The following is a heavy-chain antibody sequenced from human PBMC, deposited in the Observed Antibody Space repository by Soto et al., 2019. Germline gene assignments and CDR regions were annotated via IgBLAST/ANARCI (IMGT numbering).Heavy chain of an antibody. D-gene: IGHD2-2*01. Sequence: QVQLVQSGAEVKKPGASVKVSCKASGYTFTSYGISWVRQAPGQGLEWMGWISAYNGNTNYAQKLQGRVTMTTDTTTSTAYMEVRSRRTDDKAAYYCARDWRGDIVVVPAAPHYYYYYGMDVWGQGTTVTVSS. V-gene: IGHV1-18*01. J-gene: IGHJ6*02. CDR1: GYTFTSYG. CDR2: ISAYNGNT. CDR3: ARDWRGDIVVVPAAPHYYYYYGMDV.